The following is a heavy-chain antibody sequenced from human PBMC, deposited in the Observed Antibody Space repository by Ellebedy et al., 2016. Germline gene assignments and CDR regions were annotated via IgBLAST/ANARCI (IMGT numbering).Heavy chain of an antibody. Sequence: SETLSLXXTVSGGSISSYYWSWIRQPPGKGLEWIGYIYYSGSTNYNPSLKSRVTISVDTSKNQFSLKLSSVTAADTAVYYCARTRYDFWSGNFDYWGQGTLVTVSS. CDR3: ARTRYDFWSGNFDY. CDR2: IYYSGST. V-gene: IGHV4-59*01. J-gene: IGHJ4*02. D-gene: IGHD3-3*01. CDR1: GGSISSYY.